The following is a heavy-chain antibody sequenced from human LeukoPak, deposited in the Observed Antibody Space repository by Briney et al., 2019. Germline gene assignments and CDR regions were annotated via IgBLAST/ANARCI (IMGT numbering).Heavy chain of an antibody. CDR2: ISYDVSSK. J-gene: IGHJ6*02. V-gene: IGHV3-30*18. CDR3: AKSDIVVVPAATEGDYYYYGMDV. CDR1: GFTFSSYV. Sequence: GRSLRLSCAASGFTFSSYVMHCVRQAPGKGLEWVAVISYDVSSKYYADSVKGRFTISRDNSKNTLYLQMNSLRAEDTAVYSCAKSDIVVVPAATEGDYYYYGMDVWGQGTTVTVSS. D-gene: IGHD2-2*01.